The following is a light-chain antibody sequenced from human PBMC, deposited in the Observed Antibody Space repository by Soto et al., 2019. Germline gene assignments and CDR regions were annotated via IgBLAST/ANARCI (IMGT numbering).Light chain of an antibody. CDR2: TAS. Sequence: DIQLTQSPSFLSASVGDRVTITCRASQDISDYLAWYQQKPGKAPKLLIYTASILQSGVPSRFSGSASGTQFTLTISSLQPEDFANYYCQQFNVYPLTFGGGTQVEIK. CDR3: QQFNVYPLT. V-gene: IGKV1-9*01. CDR1: QDISDY. J-gene: IGKJ4*01.